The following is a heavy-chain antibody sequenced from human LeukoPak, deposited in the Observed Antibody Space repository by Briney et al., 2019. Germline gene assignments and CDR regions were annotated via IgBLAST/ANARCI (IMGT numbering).Heavy chain of an antibody. Sequence: SETLSLTCAVYGGSFSGYYWSWIRQPPGKGLEWIGEINHSGSTNYNPSLKSRVTISVDTSKNQFSLKLSSVTAADTAVYYCARQLWFGYIRYFDYWGQGTLVTVSS. CDR1: GGSFSGYY. V-gene: IGHV4-34*01. CDR3: ARQLWFGYIRYFDY. J-gene: IGHJ4*02. CDR2: INHSGST. D-gene: IGHD3-10*01.